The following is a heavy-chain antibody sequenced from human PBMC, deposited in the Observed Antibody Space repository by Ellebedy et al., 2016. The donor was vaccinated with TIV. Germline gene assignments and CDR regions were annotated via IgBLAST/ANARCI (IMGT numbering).Heavy chain of an antibody. CDR3: ARKKQGIAFFDY. CDR2: IWYDGSDQ. J-gene: IGHJ4*02. Sequence: GESLKISCAASGFTFRRHGLHWVRQAPGKGLEWVAVIWYDGSDQYYADSVKGRFTVSRDNSKNTLYLQMNSLRAEDTAVYYCARKKQGIAFFDYWGQGTLVTVSS. CDR1: GFTFRRHG. D-gene: IGHD7-27*01. V-gene: IGHV3-33*01.